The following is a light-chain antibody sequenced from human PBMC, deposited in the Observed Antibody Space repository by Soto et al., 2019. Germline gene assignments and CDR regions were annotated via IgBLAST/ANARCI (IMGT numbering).Light chain of an antibody. V-gene: IGLV1-47*01. CDR3: AAWDDSLSGRNV. J-gene: IGLJ1*01. Sequence: QSVLTQPPSASGTPGQRVTISCSGSSSNIGSNYVYWYQQLPGTAPKLLIYRNNQRPSGVPDRFSGSKSGTSASLAISGLRSEDAADYYCAAWDDSLSGRNVFGTGTKLTVL. CDR1: SSNIGSNY. CDR2: RNN.